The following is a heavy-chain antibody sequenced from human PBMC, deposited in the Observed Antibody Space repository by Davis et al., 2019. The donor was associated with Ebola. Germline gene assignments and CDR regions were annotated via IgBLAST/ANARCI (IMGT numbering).Heavy chain of an antibody. CDR2: INTDGSRT. J-gene: IGHJ5*01. D-gene: IGHD4-17*01. V-gene: IGHV3-74*01. Sequence: GESLKISCAASGFTFSRYWMHWVRQSPGKELVWVSRINTDGSRTTYADSVKGRFTISRDNAKNTVYLQMNSLRAENTAVYYCARVAYGDYWRWLDSWGQGTLVTVSS. CDR1: GFTFSRYW. CDR3: ARVAYGDYWRWLDS.